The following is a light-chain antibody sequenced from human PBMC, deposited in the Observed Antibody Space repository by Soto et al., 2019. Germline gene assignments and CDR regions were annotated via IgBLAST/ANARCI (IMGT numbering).Light chain of an antibody. CDR2: AAS. V-gene: IGKV1-8*01. Sequence: AILMTQSPSSLSASTGDRATITCPASPGISSYLAWYQQKPGKAPTLLTYAASPLQSGVPSRFSGSGSGTDFTLTISCLQSEDFAAYYCQQYYSYPSWTFGQXTKVYI. CDR1: PGISSY. CDR3: QQYYSYPSWT. J-gene: IGKJ1*01.